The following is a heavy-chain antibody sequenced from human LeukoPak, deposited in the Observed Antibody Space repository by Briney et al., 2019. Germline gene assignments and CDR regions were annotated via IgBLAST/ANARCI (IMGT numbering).Heavy chain of an antibody. Sequence: PSETLSLTCTVSGGSIIDFYWSWIRQPPGKGLEWLGNVFYSGSTNHNPSLKSPVTQPVDKSKNQFFLKLRHVTAADTAIYYFARENKGCEELFAYWGQGTLVTVSP. CDR3: ARENKGCEELFAY. V-gene: IGHV4-59*01. CDR2: VFYSGST. CDR1: GGSIIDFY. D-gene: IGHD3-10*01. J-gene: IGHJ4*02.